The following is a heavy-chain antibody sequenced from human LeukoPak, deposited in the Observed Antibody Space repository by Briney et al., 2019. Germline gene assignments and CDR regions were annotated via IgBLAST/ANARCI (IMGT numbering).Heavy chain of an antibody. V-gene: IGHV4-59*08. CDR2: IYYSGST. CDR3: ARHSRPYSSGWYVWDY. CDR1: GGSISSYY. J-gene: IGHJ4*02. Sequence: PETLSLTCTVSGGSISSYYWSWIRQPPGKGLEWVGYIYYSGSTNYNPSLKSRVTISVDTSKNQFSLKLSSVTAADTAVYYCARHSRPYSSGWYVWDYWGQGTLVTVSS. D-gene: IGHD6-19*01.